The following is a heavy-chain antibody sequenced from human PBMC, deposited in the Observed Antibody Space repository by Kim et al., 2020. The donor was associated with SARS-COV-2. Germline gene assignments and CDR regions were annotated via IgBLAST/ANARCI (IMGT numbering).Heavy chain of an antibody. V-gene: IGHV4-39*01. Sequence: SETLSLTCTVSGGSISSSSYYWGWIRQPPGKGLEWIGSIYYSGSTYYNPSLKSRVTISVDTSKNQFSLKLSSVTAADTAVYYCARLISMVRGVPRPGLFDPWGQGTLVTVSS. CDR3: ARLISMVRGVPRPGLFDP. CDR2: IYYSGST. D-gene: IGHD3-10*01. J-gene: IGHJ5*02. CDR1: GGSISSSSYY.